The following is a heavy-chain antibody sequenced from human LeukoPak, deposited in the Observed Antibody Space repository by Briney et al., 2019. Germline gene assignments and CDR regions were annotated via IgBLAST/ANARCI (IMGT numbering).Heavy chain of an antibody. J-gene: IGHJ4*02. CDR3: ARDECVSNSCYCAY. CDR1: GYTFTSYG. V-gene: IGHV1-18*01. CDR2: ISAYNGNT. D-gene: IGHD2-2*01. Sequence: ASVKVSCKASGYTFTSYGISWVRQAPGQGLEWMGWISAYNGNTNYAQKLQGRVTMTTDTSTSTAYMELRSLRSDDTAVYYCARDECVSNSCYCAYWGQGTLVAVSS.